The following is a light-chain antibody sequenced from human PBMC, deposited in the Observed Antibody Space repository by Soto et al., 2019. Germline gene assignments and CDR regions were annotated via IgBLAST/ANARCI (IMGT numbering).Light chain of an antibody. J-gene: IGLJ1*01. CDR3: CSYAGNYTYV. Sequence: QSALTQPRSVSGSPGQSVSISCTGTSSDVGRYNFVSWYQQHPGKAPKLMLYDVTKRPSGVPDRFSGSKSGNMASLTISGLQAEDEADYYCCSYAGNYTYVFGTGTKLTVL. CDR2: DVT. CDR1: SSDVGRYNF. V-gene: IGLV2-11*01.